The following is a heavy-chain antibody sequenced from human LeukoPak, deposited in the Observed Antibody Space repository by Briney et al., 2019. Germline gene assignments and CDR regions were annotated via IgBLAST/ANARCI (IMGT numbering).Heavy chain of an antibody. D-gene: IGHD4/OR15-4a*01. CDR3: ARELYDYGSY. CDR2: IYSGGTT. Sequence: GGSLRLSCAASGFTVSSTYMSWVRQAPGKGLEWVSVIYSGGTTYYADSVKGRFTISRDNSKNTLYLQMNSLTTEDTAVYYCARELYDYGSYWGQGTLVTVSS. CDR1: GFTVSSTY. J-gene: IGHJ4*02. V-gene: IGHV3-66*01.